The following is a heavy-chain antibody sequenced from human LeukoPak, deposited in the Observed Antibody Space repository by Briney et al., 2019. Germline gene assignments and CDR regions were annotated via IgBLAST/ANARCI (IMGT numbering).Heavy chain of an antibody. D-gene: IGHD4-17*01. V-gene: IGHV1-24*01. J-gene: IGHJ2*01. CDR3: ATGIFHGDPRYFDL. Sequence: ASVKVSCKVSGYTLTELSMHWVRQAPGKGLEWMGGFDPEDGETIYAQKFQGRVTMTEDTSTDTAYMELSSLRSEDTAVYYCATGIFHGDPRYFDLWGRGTLVTVSS. CDR2: FDPEDGET. CDR1: GYTLTELS.